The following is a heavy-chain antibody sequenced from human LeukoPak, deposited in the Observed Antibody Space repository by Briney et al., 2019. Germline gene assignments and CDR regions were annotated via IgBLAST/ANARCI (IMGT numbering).Heavy chain of an antibody. D-gene: IGHD2-15*01. V-gene: IGHV4-59*01. Sequence: PSETLSLTCTVSGGSISSYYWSWIRQPPGKGLEWIGYIYYSGSTNYNPSLKSRVTTSVDTSKNQFSLKLSSVTAADTAVYYCARAYCSGGSCSDFDYWGQGTLVTVSS. CDR2: IYYSGST. J-gene: IGHJ4*02. CDR1: GGSISSYY. CDR3: ARAYCSGGSCSDFDY.